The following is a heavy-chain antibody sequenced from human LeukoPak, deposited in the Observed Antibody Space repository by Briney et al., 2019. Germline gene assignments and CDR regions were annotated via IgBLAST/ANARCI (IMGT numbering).Heavy chain of an antibody. J-gene: IGHJ5*02. V-gene: IGHV3-30*02. CDR1: GFTFSSYG. CDR3: AKDRGAARLIDWFDP. CDR2: IRYDGSNK. D-gene: IGHD6-6*01. Sequence: QPGGSLRLSCAASGFTFSSYGMHWVRQAPGKGLEWVAFIRYDGSNKYYADSVKGRFTISRDNSKNTLYLQMNSLRAEDTAVYYCAKDRGAARLIDWFDPWGQGTLVTVSS.